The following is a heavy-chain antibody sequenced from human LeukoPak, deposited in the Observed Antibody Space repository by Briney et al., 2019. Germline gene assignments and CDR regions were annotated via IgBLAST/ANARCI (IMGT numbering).Heavy chain of an antibody. V-gene: IGHV3-23*01. CDR3: ANVPVLYYYYGVDV. CDR1: GFIFSSYA. D-gene: IGHD2-2*01. J-gene: IGHJ6*02. CDR2: ISGSGGST. Sequence: GGSLRLSCAASGFIFSSYAMSWVRQAPGKGLEWVSAISGSGGSTYYADSVKGRFTISRDNSKNTLYMQMNSLRAEDTAVYYCANVPVLYYYYGVDVWGQGTTVTVSS.